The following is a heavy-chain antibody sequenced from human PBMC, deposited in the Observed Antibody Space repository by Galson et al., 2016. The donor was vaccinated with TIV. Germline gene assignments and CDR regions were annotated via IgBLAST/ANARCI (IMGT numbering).Heavy chain of an antibody. V-gene: IGHV4-59*01. Sequence: LSLTCSVSGGSINTYYWTWIRQPPGKGLEWIGHAYYSGSTDYNPSLKSRVTISIDRSKNQFSLKLTSVTAADTAVYYCARDKSGFETVDRFYYYMEAWGKGTTVIVSS. J-gene: IGHJ6*03. CDR1: GGSINTYY. D-gene: IGHD1-26*01. CDR2: AYYSGST. CDR3: ARDKSGFETVDRFYYYMEA.